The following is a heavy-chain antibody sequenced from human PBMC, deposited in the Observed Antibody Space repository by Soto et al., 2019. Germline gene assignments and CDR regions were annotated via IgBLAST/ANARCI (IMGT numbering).Heavy chain of an antibody. CDR2: ILPIFGTA. Sequence: QVQLVQSGAEVKKPGSSVKVSCKASGGTFSSYAISWVRQAPGQGLEWMGGILPIFGTANYAQKFQGRVTIAADESTSTAYMELSSLSAEDAAVYYCAGSTGYSDGTDCFDCGGQGTLVTVSS. CDR1: GGTFSSYA. J-gene: IGHJ4*02. D-gene: IGHD5-18*01. V-gene: IGHV1-69*12. CDR3: AGSTGYSDGTDCFDC.